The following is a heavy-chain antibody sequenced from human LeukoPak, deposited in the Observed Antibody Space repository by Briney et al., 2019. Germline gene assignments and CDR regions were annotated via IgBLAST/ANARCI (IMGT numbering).Heavy chain of an antibody. J-gene: IGHJ5*02. V-gene: IGHV3-66*01. Sequence: GGSLRLSCAASGFTFSSYSMNWVRQAAGKALEWVSVIYSGGSTYYADTVKGRFTISRDNSKNTLYLQMNSLRAEDTAVYYCAGGGYYNDSSGYYNWFDPWGQGTLVTVSS. D-gene: IGHD3-22*01. CDR1: GFTFSSYS. CDR3: AGGGYYNDSSGYYNWFDP. CDR2: IYSGGST.